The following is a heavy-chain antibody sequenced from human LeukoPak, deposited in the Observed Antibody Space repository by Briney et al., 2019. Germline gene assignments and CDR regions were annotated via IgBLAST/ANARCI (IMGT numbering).Heavy chain of an antibody. CDR1: GCSISSGDYY. V-gene: IGHV4-30-4*01. D-gene: IGHD3-22*01. CDR3: AREIVVVRGGSYYYYGMDV. J-gene: IGHJ6*02. CDR2: IYYSGST. Sequence: SETLSLTCTVSGCSISSGDYYWSWIRQPPGKGLEWIGYIYYSGSTYYNPSLKSRVTISVDTSKNQFSLKLSSVTAADTAVYYCAREIVVVRGGSYYYYGMDVWGQGTTVTVSS.